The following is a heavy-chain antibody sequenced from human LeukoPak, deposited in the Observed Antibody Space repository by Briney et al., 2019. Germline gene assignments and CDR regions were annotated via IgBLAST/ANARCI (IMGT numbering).Heavy chain of an antibody. D-gene: IGHD4-17*01. CDR1: GYSISSGYY. CDR2: IYHSGST. V-gene: IGHV4-38-2*02. Sequence: SETLSLTCTVSGYSISSGYYWGWIRQPPGKGLEWIGSIYHSGSTYYNPSLESRVTISVDTSKNQFSLNLRSVTAADTAVYYCARGSDDYGDYYFFDYWGQGTLVTVSS. J-gene: IGHJ4*02. CDR3: ARGSDDYGDYYFFDY.